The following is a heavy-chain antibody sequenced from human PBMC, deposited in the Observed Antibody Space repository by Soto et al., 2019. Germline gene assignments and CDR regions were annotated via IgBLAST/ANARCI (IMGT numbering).Heavy chain of an antibody. CDR2: ISGSGDRT. CDR3: AKDLGKYNSPSAMDV. J-gene: IGHJ6*02. D-gene: IGHD7-27*01. V-gene: IGHV3-23*01. CDR1: GFPFSSCA. Sequence: GSLRLSCAASGFPFSSCALSWVRQAPGKGLEWVSAISGSGDRTYFADSVEGRFTISRDNSKNTLNLQMNSLRADDTAVYYCAKDLGKYNSPSAMDVWGQGTTVTVSS.